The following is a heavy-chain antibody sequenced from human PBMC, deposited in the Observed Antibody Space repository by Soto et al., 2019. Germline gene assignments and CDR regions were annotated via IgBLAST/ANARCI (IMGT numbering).Heavy chain of an antibody. CDR3: AADHDFWSGYFGG. Sequence: ASVKVSCKASGFTFTSSAMQWVRQARGQRLEWIGWIVVGSGNTNYAQKFQERVTITRDMSTSTAYMELSSLRSEDTAVYYCAADHDFWSGYFGGWGQGTLVTVSS. CDR1: GFTFTSSA. D-gene: IGHD3-3*01. V-gene: IGHV1-58*02. J-gene: IGHJ4*02. CDR2: IVVGSGNT.